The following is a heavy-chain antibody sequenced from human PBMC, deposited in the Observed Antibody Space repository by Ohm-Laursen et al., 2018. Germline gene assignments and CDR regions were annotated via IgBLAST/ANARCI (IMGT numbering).Heavy chain of an antibody. CDR3: ARGGGVDTSYGMDV. Sequence: ASVKVSCNASGYTFTSYYMHWVRQAPGQGLEWMGIINPSGGSTSYVQKFQDRVTMTRDTSTSIVYMEVNSLRSEDTAVYYCARGGGVDTSYGMDVWGQGTTVTVSS. V-gene: IGHV1-46*01. D-gene: IGHD5-18*01. CDR2: INPSGGST. J-gene: IGHJ6*02. CDR1: GYTFTSYY.